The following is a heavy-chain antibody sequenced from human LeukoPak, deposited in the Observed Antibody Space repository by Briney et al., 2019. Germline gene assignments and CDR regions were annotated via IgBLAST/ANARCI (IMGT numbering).Heavy chain of an antibody. D-gene: IGHD3/OR15-3a*01. CDR2: IHDDGRT. V-gene: IGHV4-38-2*02. Sequence: SETRSLASSVSTGSMGDGKTWGWVRQPPGKGLEWRGNIHDDGRTAPNPSRRGRLTISQHRSKNQFSLWVGSVTAADPAFYYCAKVLTASGLDLWGQGILATVSS. CDR1: TGSMGDGKT. CDR3: AKVLTASGLDL. J-gene: IGHJ5*02.